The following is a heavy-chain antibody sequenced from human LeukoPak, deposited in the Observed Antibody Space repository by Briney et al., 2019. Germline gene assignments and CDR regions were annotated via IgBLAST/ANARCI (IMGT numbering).Heavy chain of an antibody. Sequence: PSETLSLTCTVSGGSISSSSYYWGWIRQPPGKGLEWIGSIYYSGSTYYNPSLKSRVTISVDTSKNQFSLKLSSVTAADTAVYYCARLTNLWLGETNKNRNWFDPWGQGTLVTVSS. J-gene: IGHJ5*02. CDR3: ARLTNLWLGETNKNRNWFDP. D-gene: IGHD3-10*01. CDR1: GGSISSSSYY. V-gene: IGHV4-39*07. CDR2: IYYSGST.